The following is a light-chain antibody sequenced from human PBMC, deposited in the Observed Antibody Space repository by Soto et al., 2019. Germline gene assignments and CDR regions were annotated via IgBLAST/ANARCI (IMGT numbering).Light chain of an antibody. Sequence: EIVMTQSPATLSVSPGERATLSCRASQSVSSNLAWYQQKPGQAPRLLIYGTSTRATGFPARFSGSGSGTESTLTNSGLQSEDCAVYDCQEYNNWPLSFGGGTKVEIK. CDR2: GTS. CDR3: QEYNNWPLS. V-gene: IGKV3-15*01. CDR1: QSVSSN. J-gene: IGKJ4*01.